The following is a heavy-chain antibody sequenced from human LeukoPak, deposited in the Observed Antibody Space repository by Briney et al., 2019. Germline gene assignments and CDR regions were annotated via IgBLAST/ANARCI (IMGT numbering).Heavy chain of an antibody. D-gene: IGHD4-23*01. CDR2: IYYSGST. J-gene: IGHJ3*02. CDR1: GASISSYY. V-gene: IGHV4-59*01. Sequence: SETLSLTCTVSGASISSYYWSWIRQPPGKGLEWIGYIYYSGSTNYNPSLKSRVTISVDTSKNQFSLKLSSVTAADTAVYYCARENGGNSGDAFDIWGQGTMVTVSS. CDR3: ARENGGNSGDAFDI.